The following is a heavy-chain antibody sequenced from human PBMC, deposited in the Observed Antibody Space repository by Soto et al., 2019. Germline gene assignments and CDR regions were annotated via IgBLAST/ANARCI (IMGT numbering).Heavy chain of an antibody. D-gene: IGHD1-1*01. CDR1: GYTFTAYD. J-gene: IGHJ1*01. Sequence: AVKPSCKASGYTFTAYDLYWGRQAPGQGLEWMGWINPNSAGTNYAQKFQGRVTITRDTSISTAYMELRSLTSDDTAVYYCARGVPGRPSHFHYWAQRTLVPVSS. CDR2: INPNSAGT. V-gene: IGHV1-2*02. CDR3: ARGVPGRPSHFHY.